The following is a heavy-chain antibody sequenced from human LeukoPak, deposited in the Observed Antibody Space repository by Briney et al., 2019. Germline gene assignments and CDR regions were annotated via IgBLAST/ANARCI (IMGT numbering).Heavy chain of an antibody. CDR1: GGSFSGYY. Sequence: PSETLSLTCAVYGGSFSGYYWSWIRQPPGKGLEWIGEINHSGSTNYNPSLKSRVTISVDTSKNQFSLKLSSVTAADTAVYYCARERTMIVVDQDAFDIWGQGTMVTVSS. CDR3: ARERTMIVVDQDAFDI. CDR2: INHSGST. V-gene: IGHV4-34*01. D-gene: IGHD3-22*01. J-gene: IGHJ3*02.